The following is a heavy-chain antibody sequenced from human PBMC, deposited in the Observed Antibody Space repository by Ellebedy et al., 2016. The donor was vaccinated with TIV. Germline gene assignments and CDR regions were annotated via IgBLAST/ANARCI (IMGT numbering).Heavy chain of an antibody. CDR1: GGPIRNYY. CDR3: AASESADSDY. V-gene: IGHV4-59*01. D-gene: IGHD2-2*01. CDR2: MYYSGSS. Sequence: MPSETLSLTCTVSGGPIRNYYCTWIRQPPGKGLEWIGHMYYSGSSNYNISLKSRVTMSIDTSKNTFSLKMSSVTAADTAMYYCAASESADSDYWGPGTLVTVSS. J-gene: IGHJ4*02.